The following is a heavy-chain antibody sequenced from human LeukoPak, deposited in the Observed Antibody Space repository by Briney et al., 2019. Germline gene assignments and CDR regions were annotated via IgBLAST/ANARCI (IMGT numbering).Heavy chain of an antibody. V-gene: IGHV5-51*01. CDR2: IYPGDSDT. CDR1: GYSFTSYW. Sequence: GESLKISCKGSGYSFTSYWIGWVRQMPGKGLEWMGVIYPGDSDTRYSPSFRGQVTISADKSVSTAYLQWSSLKASDTAMYYCARLGIVGATSGGPDYWGQGTLVTVSS. J-gene: IGHJ4*02. D-gene: IGHD1-26*01. CDR3: ARLGIVGATSGGPDY.